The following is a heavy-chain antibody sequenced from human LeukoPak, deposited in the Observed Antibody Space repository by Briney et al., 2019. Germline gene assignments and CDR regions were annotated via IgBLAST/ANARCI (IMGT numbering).Heavy chain of an antibody. CDR1: GYTFTSYY. J-gene: IGHJ4*02. D-gene: IGHD6-19*01. V-gene: IGHV1-46*01. CDR3: ARESLFGESKKQWLPWYGY. CDR2: INPSGGST. Sequence: ASVKVSCHASGYTFTSYYMHWVRQAPGQGLEWMGIINPSGGSTSDAQKFQGRVTMTRDTSTSTVYMELSSLRSEDTAVYYCARESLFGESKKQWLPWYGYWGQGTLVTVSS.